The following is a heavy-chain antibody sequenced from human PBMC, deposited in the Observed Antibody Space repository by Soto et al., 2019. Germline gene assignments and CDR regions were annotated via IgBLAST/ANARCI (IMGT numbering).Heavy chain of an antibody. CDR2: ISYDGSNK. J-gene: IGHJ6*02. D-gene: IGHD3-10*01. CDR3: ARVGYYGSGSYSDYYYGMDV. Sequence: PGGSLRLSCAASGFTFSSYAMHWVRQAPGKGLEWVAVISYDGSNKYYADSVKGRFTISRDNSKNTLYLQMNSLRAEDTAVYYCARVGYYGSGSYSDYYYGMDVWGQGTTVTVSS. CDR1: GFTFSSYA. V-gene: IGHV3-30-3*01.